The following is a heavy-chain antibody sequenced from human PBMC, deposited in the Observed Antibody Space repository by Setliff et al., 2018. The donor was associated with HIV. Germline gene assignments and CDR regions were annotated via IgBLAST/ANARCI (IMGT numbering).Heavy chain of an antibody. CDR3: AKDNLYSSGIYQFDY. Sequence: GGSLRLSCAASGFTFDDYTMHWVRQAPGKGLEWISLISWNGGSKDYAESVKVRFTISSDNSKNSLYLQMNSLVAEDPAVYYCAKDNLYSSGIYQFDYWGQGTMVTVSS. V-gene: IGHV3-43D*04. CDR1: GFTFDDYT. J-gene: IGHJ4*02. D-gene: IGHD3-10*01. CDR2: ISWNGGSK.